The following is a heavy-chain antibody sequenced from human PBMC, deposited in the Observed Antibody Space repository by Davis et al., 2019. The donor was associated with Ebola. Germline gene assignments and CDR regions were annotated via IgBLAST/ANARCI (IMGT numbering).Heavy chain of an antibody. J-gene: IGHJ5*02. V-gene: IGHV4-59*12. D-gene: IGHD3-22*01. CDR2: IYYSGST. Sequence: SETLSLTCTVSGGSISSYYWSWIRQPPGKGLEWIGYIYYSGSTNYNPSLKSRVTISVDTSKNQFSLKLSSVTAADTAVYYCARVGITYYYDSSGYGGRCSWFDPWGQGTLVTVSS. CDR3: ARVGITYYYDSSGYGGRCSWFDP. CDR1: GGSISSYY.